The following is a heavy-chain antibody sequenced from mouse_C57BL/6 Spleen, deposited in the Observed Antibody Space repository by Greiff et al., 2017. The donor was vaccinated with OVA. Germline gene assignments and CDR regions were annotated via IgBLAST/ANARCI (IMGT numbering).Heavy chain of an antibody. V-gene: IGHV1-64*01. J-gene: IGHJ4*01. CDR3: ADGSSYAMDY. CDR2: IHPNSGST. D-gene: IGHD1-1*01. CDR1: GYTFTSYW. Sequence: VKLQQPGAELVKPGASVKLSCKASGYTFTSYWMHWVKQRPGQGLEWIGMIHPNSGSTNYNEKFKSKATLTVDKSSSTAYMQLSSLTAEDSAVYYCADGSSYAMDYWGQGTSVTVSS.